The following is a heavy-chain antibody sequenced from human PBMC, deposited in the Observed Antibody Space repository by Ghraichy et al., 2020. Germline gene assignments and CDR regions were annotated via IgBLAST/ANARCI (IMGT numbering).Heavy chain of an antibody. CDR2: IKQDGGET. Sequence: GSLRLSCAASGFSVSSYWMSWVRQAPGKGLEWVANIKQDGGETYYVDSVKGRFTISRDNAKNSLYLQMNSLRAEDTAVYYCAKNQWLQFDAFNIWGRGTLVTVSS. V-gene: IGHV3-7*03. D-gene: IGHD5-24*01. CDR3: AKNQWLQFDAFNI. J-gene: IGHJ3*02. CDR1: GFSVSSYW.